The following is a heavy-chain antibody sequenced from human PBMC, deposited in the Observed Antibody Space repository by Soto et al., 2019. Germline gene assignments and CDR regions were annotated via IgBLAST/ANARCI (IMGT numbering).Heavy chain of an antibody. V-gene: IGHV4-30-4*01. D-gene: IGHD6-6*01. Sequence: PSETLSLTCTVSGGSISSGDYYWSWIRQPPGKGLEWIGYIYYSGSTYYNPSLKSRVTISVDTSKNQFSLKLSSVTAADTAVYYCARGPSIRIAARPPDYWGQGTLVTVSS. J-gene: IGHJ4*02. CDR2: IYYSGST. CDR3: ARGPSIRIAARPPDY. CDR1: GGSISSGDYY.